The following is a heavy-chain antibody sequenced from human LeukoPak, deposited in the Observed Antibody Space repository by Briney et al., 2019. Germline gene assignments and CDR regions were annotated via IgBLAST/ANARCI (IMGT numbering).Heavy chain of an antibody. D-gene: IGHD1-14*01. J-gene: IGHJ4*02. CDR2: ISGSGGST. CDR3: AKACTELRSTGSGWNDY. Sequence: GGSLRLSCAASGFTFNSYAMSWVRQAPGKGLEWVSAISGSGGSTYYADSVKGRFTISRDNSKNTLYLQMNSLRAEDTAVYYCAKACTELRSTGSGWNDYWGQGTLVTVSS. V-gene: IGHV3-23*01. CDR1: GFTFNSYA.